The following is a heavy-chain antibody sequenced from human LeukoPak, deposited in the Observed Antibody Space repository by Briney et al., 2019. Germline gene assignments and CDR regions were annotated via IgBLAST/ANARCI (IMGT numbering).Heavy chain of an antibody. D-gene: IGHD6-13*01. CDR3: AKHEGSSWYHRNNYFDY. V-gene: IGHV1-69*13. J-gene: IGHJ4*02. CDR1: GGTFSSYA. CDR2: IIPIFGTA. Sequence: GASVKVSCKASGGTFSSYAISWVRQAPGQGLEWMGGIIPIFGTANYAQKFQGRVTITADESTSTAYMELSSLRSEDTAVYYCAKHEGSSWYHRNNYFDYRGQGTLVTVSS.